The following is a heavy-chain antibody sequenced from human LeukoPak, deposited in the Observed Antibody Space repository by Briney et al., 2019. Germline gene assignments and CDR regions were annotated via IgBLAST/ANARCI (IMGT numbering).Heavy chain of an antibody. CDR2: ISWNSGYI. Sequence: GWSLRFSCAAYGFTFDNYAMHSVRQAPRKGLEWLSIISWNSGYIGYADTVKGRFTISRDNAKKSLDLQMNSLRAEDTAFYYCAKVRGTYSSGYFFDYWGQGTLVTVSS. D-gene: IGHD6-19*01. J-gene: IGHJ4*02. CDR3: AKVRGTYSSGYFFDY. V-gene: IGHV3-9*01. CDR1: GFTFDNYA.